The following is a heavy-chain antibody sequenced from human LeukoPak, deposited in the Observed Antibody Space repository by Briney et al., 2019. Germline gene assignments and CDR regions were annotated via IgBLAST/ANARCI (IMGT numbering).Heavy chain of an antibody. CDR2: INPNSGVT. CDR1: GYTFIDDF. V-gene: IGHV1-2*02. D-gene: IGHD1-7*01. J-gene: IGHJ3*02. CDR3: VRAVSGTLGGAFDI. Sequence: GASVKVSCKASGYTFIDDFIHWMRQTPGQGLEWLGWINPNSGVTRYAQKFQDRVTITRDTAAYMELSSLTSDDTAVYYCVRAVSGTLGGAFDIWGQGTAVTVSS.